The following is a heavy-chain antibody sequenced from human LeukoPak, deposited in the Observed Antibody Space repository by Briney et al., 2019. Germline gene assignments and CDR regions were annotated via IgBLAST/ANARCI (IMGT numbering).Heavy chain of an antibody. CDR1: GFTFSSYW. Sequence: GGSLRLSCAASGFTFSSYWMSWVRQAPGKGLEWVANIKQDGSEKYYVDSVKGRFTISRDNAKNSLYLQMNCLRAEDTAAYYCAREGYYDYVWGSYRRYYFDYWGQGTLVTVSS. J-gene: IGHJ4*02. CDR2: IKQDGSEK. D-gene: IGHD3-16*02. V-gene: IGHV3-7*01. CDR3: AREGYYDYVWGSYRRYYFDY.